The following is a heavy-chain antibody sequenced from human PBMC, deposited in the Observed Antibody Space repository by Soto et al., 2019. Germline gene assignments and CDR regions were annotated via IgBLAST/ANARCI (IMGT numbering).Heavy chain of an antibody. CDR3: ARVEVLATISYYFDF. CDR1: DDSINSDKYY. J-gene: IGHJ4*02. V-gene: IGHV4-39*01. D-gene: IGHD2-8*02. CDR2: IYYRGNA. Sequence: QLQLQESGPGLVEPSETLSLTCSVSDDSINSDKYYWGWIRQPPGKGLEWIGSIYYRGNAYYNPALQTRVTISLDKSKIQFSLEQNSVTAADSAVYYCARVEVLATISYYFDFWGPGALVTVSS.